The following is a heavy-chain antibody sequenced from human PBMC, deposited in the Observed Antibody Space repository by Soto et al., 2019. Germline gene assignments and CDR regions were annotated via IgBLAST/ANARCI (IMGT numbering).Heavy chain of an antibody. Sequence: GGALILSCAASGFTFSSYAMSWVRQAPGKGLEWVSAISGSGGSTYYADSVKGRFTISRDNSKNTPYLQMNSLRAEDTAVYYCAKAPYGVTFPFDYWGQGTLVTVSS. J-gene: IGHJ4*02. V-gene: IGHV3-23*01. CDR2: ISGSGGST. D-gene: IGHD4-4*01. CDR3: AKAPYGVTFPFDY. CDR1: GFTFSSYA.